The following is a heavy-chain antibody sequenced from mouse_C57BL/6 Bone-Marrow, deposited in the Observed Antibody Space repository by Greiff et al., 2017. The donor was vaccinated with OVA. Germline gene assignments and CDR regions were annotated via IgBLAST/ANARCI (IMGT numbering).Heavy chain of an antibody. CDR1: GFTFSDYG. CDR2: ISSGSSTI. V-gene: IGHV5-17*01. Sequence: EVNVVESGGGLVKPGGSLKLSCAASGFTFSDYGMHWVRQAPEKGLEWVAYISSGSSTIYYADTVKGRFTISRDNAKNTLFLQMTSLRSEDTAMYYCAREGDYDGVSPAYWGQGTLVTVSA. CDR3: AREGDYDGVSPAY. D-gene: IGHD2-4*01. J-gene: IGHJ3*01.